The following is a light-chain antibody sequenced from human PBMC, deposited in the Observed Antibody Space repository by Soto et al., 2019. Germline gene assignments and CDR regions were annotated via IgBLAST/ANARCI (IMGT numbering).Light chain of an antibody. CDR3: QQSYTIPWT. CDR1: QSVSSW. CDR2: DAS. Sequence: IQMTQSPSTLSASVGDRVSITCRASQSVSSWLAWYQQKPGKAPKLLIYDASGLESGVPSRFSGSGSGADFTLTISSLQPEDFATYYCQQSYTIPWTFGQGTKVDIK. J-gene: IGKJ1*01. V-gene: IGKV1-5*01.